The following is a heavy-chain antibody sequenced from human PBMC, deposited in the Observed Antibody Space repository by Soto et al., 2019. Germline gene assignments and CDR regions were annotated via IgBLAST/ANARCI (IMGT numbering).Heavy chain of an antibody. Sequence: GGSLRLSCAASGYTFSSYAMSWVRQAPGKGLEWVSAISGSGGSTYYADSVKGRFTISRDNSKNTLYLQMNSLRAEDTAVYYCAKYSSSWFEYFQHWGQGTLVTVSS. CDR1: GYTFSSYA. J-gene: IGHJ1*01. CDR3: AKYSSSWFEYFQH. CDR2: ISGSGGST. D-gene: IGHD6-13*01. V-gene: IGHV3-23*01.